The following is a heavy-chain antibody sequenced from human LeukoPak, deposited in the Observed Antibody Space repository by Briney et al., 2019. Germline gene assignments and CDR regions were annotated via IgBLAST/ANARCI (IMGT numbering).Heavy chain of an antibody. CDR2: INHSGST. V-gene: IGHV4-34*01. Sequence: SETLSLTCAVYGGSFSGYYWNWIRQPPGKGLEWIGEINHSGSTNYNPSLKSRVTISVDTSKNQFSLKLSSVTAADTAVYYCAGHRVVVVPAAILSPGGIFDYWGQGTLVTVSS. CDR3: AGHRVVVVPAAILSPGGIFDY. D-gene: IGHD2-2*01. CDR1: GGSFSGYY. J-gene: IGHJ4*02.